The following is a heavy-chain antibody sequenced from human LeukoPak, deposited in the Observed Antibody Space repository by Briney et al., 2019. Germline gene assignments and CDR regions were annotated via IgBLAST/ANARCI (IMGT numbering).Heavy chain of an antibody. CDR1: GFTFSSYA. Sequence: GGSLRLSCAASGFTFSSYAMSWVRQAPGKGLEWVSSISSSSSYIYYADSMKGRFTISRDNANNSLYLQMNSLRAEDTAVYYCARDASYYDFWSGRHDAFDIWGQGTMVTVSS. CDR2: ISSSSSYI. CDR3: ARDASYYDFWSGRHDAFDI. D-gene: IGHD3-3*01. J-gene: IGHJ3*02. V-gene: IGHV3-21*01.